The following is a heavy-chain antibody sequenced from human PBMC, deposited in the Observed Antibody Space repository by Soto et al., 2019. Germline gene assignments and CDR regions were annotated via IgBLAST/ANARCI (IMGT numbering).Heavy chain of an antibody. D-gene: IGHD2-2*01. Sequence: PGGSLRLSCAASGFTFSSYSMNWVRQAPGKGLEWVSSISSSSSYIYYADSVKGRFTISRDNAKNSLYLQMNSLRAEDTAVYYCARLYPRDIVVVPAARFDPWGQGTLVTVSS. CDR2: ISSSSSYI. V-gene: IGHV3-21*01. J-gene: IGHJ5*02. CDR1: GFTFSSYS. CDR3: ARLYPRDIVVVPAARFDP.